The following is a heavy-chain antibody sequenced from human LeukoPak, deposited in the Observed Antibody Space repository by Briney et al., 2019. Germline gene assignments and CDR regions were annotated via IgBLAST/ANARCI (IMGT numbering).Heavy chain of an antibody. D-gene: IGHD3-22*01. CDR2: MNPSGST. CDR3: ARGRQDVTMIVVVMTAVSYYLDV. Sequence: SETLSLTCAVYGGSFSGYYWTWIRQTPEKGLEWIGEMNPSGSTSYNPSLKSRVTISVDTSKNQCSLKLSSVTAADTAVYYCARGRQDVTMIVVVMTAVSYYLDVWGKGTTVTVS. J-gene: IGHJ6*03. V-gene: IGHV4-34*01. CDR1: GGSFSGYY.